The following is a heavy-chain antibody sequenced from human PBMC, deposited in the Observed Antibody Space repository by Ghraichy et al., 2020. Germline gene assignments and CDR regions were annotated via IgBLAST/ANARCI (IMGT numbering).Heavy chain of an antibody. Sequence: SETLSLTCAVFGGSFSDYFWSWIRQPPGKGLEWIWSIYYSGSTYYNPSLKSRVTISVDTSKNQFSLKLSSVTAADTAVYYCARLSRSYFSYRDYWGQGTLVTVSS. J-gene: IGHJ4*02. CDR1: GGSFSDYF. CDR3: ARLSRSYFSYRDY. CDR2: IYYSGST. V-gene: IGHV4-34*01. D-gene: IGHD1-26*01.